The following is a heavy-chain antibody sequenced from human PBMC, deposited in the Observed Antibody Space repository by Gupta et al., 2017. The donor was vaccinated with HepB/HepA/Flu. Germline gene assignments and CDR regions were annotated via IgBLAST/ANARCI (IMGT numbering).Heavy chain of an antibody. J-gene: IGHJ4*02. Sequence: QDQLQQWGAGMLEPSETLSLTCEVYDGSFTTYYYWTWIRQPPGKGLEWIGEINQDGTTDYNPSLKGRVTISTQKTKNQFSLHLIFVTAADTAMYYCAKGEWAARLAYWGRGTPVTVSS. CDR2: INQDGTT. CDR3: AKGEWAARLAY. D-gene: IGHD6-6*01. CDR1: DGSFTTYYY. V-gene: IGHV4-34*01.